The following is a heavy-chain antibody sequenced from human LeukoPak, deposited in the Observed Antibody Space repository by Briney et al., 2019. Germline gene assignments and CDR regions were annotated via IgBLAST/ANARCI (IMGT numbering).Heavy chain of an antibody. Sequence: SETLSLTCTVSGGSISSYYWSWIRQPPGKGLEWIGYIFDSGSTNYNPSLKSRVTISVGTSKNQFSLKLSSVTAADTAVYYCARVYCPNGVCYNARGWFDPWGQGTLVTVSS. CDR3: ARVYCPNGVCYNARGWFDP. CDR2: IFDSGST. CDR1: GGSISSYY. V-gene: IGHV4-59*01. D-gene: IGHD2-8*01. J-gene: IGHJ5*02.